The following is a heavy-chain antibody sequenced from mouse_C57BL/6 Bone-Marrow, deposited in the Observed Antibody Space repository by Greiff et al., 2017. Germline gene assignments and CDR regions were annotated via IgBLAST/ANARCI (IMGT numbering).Heavy chain of an antibody. V-gene: IGHV1-50*01. J-gene: IGHJ3*01. Sequence: HVQLQQPGAELVKPGASVKLSCKASGYTFTSYWMQWVKQRPGQGLEWIGEIDPSDSYTNYNQKFKGKATLTVDTSSSTAYMQLSSLTSEDSAVYYCARSGYYGSRGWFAYWGQGTLVTVSA. CDR1: GYTFTSYW. CDR2: IDPSDSYT. CDR3: ARSGYYGSRGWFAY. D-gene: IGHD1-1*01.